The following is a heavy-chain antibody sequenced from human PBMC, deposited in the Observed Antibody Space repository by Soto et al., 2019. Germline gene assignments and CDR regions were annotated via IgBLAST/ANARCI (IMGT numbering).Heavy chain of an antibody. V-gene: IGHV3-49*04. CDR2: IRATPAGGTA. CDR1: GFTFGDYA. CDR3: TRIGPEAAMRWYFDY. J-gene: IGHJ4*02. D-gene: IGHD2-2*01. Sequence: PGGSLRLSCKTSGFTFGDYALNWVRQAPGRGLEWVSFIRATPAGGTAEYAASVKDRFTVSRDASSSTAYLQMDSLRTEDTAVYFCTRIGPEAAMRWYFDYWGQGTLVTVSS.